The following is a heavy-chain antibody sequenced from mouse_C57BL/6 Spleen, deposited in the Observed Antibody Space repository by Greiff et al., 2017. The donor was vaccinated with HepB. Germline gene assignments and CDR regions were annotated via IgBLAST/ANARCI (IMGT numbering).Heavy chain of an antibody. J-gene: IGHJ3*01. CDR2: ILPGSGST. V-gene: IGHV1-9*01. D-gene: IGHD3-2*02. CDR3: ARRGGSGYGPY. CDR1: GYTFTGYW. Sequence: QVQLQQSGAELMKPGASVKLSCKATGYTFTGYWIEWVKQRPGHGLEWIGEILPGSGSTNYNEKFKGKSTFTADTSSNTAYMQLSSLTPEDSAIYSRARRGGSGYGPYWGQGTLVTVSA.